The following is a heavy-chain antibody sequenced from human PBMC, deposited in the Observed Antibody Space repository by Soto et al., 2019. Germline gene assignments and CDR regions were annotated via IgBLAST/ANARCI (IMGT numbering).Heavy chain of an antibody. V-gene: IGHV3-23*04. J-gene: IGHJ4*02. CDR1: GFTFSDYY. CDR2: ISGSGGST. CDR3: AKDVDFWSGYLDFDY. Sequence: VQLVESGGGLVKPGGSLRLSCAASGFTFSDYYMSWIRQAPGKGLEWVSAISGSGGSTYYADSVKGRFTISRDNSKNTLYLQMNSLRAEDTAVYYCAKDVDFWSGYLDFDYWGQGTLVTVSS. D-gene: IGHD3-3*01.